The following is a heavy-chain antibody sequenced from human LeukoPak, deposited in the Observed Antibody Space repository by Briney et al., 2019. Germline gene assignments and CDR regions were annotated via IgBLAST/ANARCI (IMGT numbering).Heavy chain of an antibody. CDR1: GFTVSSNY. J-gene: IGHJ4*02. CDR2: IYSGGST. CDR3: VIAVAGQFDY. V-gene: IGHV3-53*01. D-gene: IGHD6-19*01. Sequence: PGGSLRLSCAASGFTVSSNYMSWVRQAPGKGLEWVSVIYSGGSTYYADSVKGRFTISRDNSKNTLYLQMNSLRAEDTAVYYCVIAVAGQFDYWGQGTLVTVSS.